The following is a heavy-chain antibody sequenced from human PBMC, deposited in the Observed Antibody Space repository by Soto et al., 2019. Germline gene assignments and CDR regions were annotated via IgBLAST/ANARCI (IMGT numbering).Heavy chain of an antibody. D-gene: IGHD2-2*01. CDR3: ARDWYCSRPTLCDDVFDI. V-gene: IGHV1-18*01. CDR2: ISTYNGNT. Sequence: QVQLVQSGAEGKKPGASVKVSCKASGYTFTSYGISWVRQAPGQGLEWMGWISTYNGNTNYGQKFQGRVTMTTDASTNTAFMELKSLRSDVTAVYYCARDWYCSRPTLCDDVFDIWGQGTMVTVSS. J-gene: IGHJ3*02. CDR1: GYTFTSYG.